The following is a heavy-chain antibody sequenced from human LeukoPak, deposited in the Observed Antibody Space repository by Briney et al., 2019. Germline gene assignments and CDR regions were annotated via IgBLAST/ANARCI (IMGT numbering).Heavy chain of an antibody. J-gene: IGHJ5*02. Sequence: PSETLSLTCTVSGASISSGSYYWSWIRQPAGKGLEWIGRIYTSGSTNYNPSLKSRVTISVDTSKNQFSLRLSSVTAADTAVYYCARVSGYCTNGVCSNWFDPWGQGTLVTVSS. CDR3: ARVSGYCTNGVCSNWFDP. V-gene: IGHV4-61*02. D-gene: IGHD2-8*01. CDR2: IYTSGST. CDR1: GASISSGSYY.